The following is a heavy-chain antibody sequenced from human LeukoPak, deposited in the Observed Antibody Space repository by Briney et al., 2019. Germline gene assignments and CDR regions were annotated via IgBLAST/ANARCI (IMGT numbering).Heavy chain of an antibody. CDR3: ARSYCSSTSCYLFDY. Sequence: SVKVSCKASGGTFSSYAISWVRQAPGQGLEWMGRIIPIFGTANYAQKFQGRVTITTDESTSTAYMELSRLRSEDTAVYYCARSYCSSTSCYLFDYWGQGTLVTVSS. J-gene: IGHJ4*02. V-gene: IGHV1-69*05. CDR1: GGTFSSYA. CDR2: IIPIFGTA. D-gene: IGHD2-2*01.